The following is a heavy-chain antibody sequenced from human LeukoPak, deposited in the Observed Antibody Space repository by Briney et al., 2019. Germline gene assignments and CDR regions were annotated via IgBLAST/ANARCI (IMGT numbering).Heavy chain of an antibody. Sequence: ASVKVSCKASGYTFTGYYMHWVRQAPGRGLEWMGWINPDNGGTNYAQKFQGRVTMTRDMSISTAYMELSRLRSDDTAVYYCARDPPNSGYDYLYYFDYWGQGTLVTVSS. CDR1: GYTFTGYY. J-gene: IGHJ4*02. V-gene: IGHV1-2*02. D-gene: IGHD5-12*01. CDR3: ARDPPNSGYDYLYYFDY. CDR2: INPDNGGT.